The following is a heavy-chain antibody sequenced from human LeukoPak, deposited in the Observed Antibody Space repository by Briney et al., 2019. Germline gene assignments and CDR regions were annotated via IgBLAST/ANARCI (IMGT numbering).Heavy chain of an antibody. J-gene: IGHJ4*02. D-gene: IGHD3-3*02. CDR2: ISGSGGAT. V-gene: IGHV3-23*01. Sequence: GGSLRLSCAASGFTFSSYAMSWVRQAPGKGLECVSAISGSGGATYYADSVTGRFIISTDNSKNTLYLQMNRLRVEDTALYYCAKDLAFLPDYWGQGTLVTVSS. CDR3: AKDLAFLPDY. CDR1: GFTFSSYA.